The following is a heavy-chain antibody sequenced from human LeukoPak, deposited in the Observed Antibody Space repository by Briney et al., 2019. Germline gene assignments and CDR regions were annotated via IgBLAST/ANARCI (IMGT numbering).Heavy chain of an antibody. CDR2: ISYDGSNK. Sequence: GGSLRLSCAACGFTFSSYAMHWVRQAPGKGLECAAVISYDGSNKYYADAVKRLFTISRDNYENTLYLQMNSLIAEDTAVYYCARDPSPNPFYSSSWYYFDYWGQGTLSPSPQ. D-gene: IGHD6-13*01. J-gene: IGHJ4*02. V-gene: IGHV3-30*04. CDR1: GFTFSSYA. CDR3: ARDPSPNPFYSSSWYYFDY.